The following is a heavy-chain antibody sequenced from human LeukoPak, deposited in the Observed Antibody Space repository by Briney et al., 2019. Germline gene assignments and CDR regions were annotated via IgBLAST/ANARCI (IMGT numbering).Heavy chain of an antibody. CDR2: MNPNSGNT. CDR1: GYTFTSYD. Sequence: ASVKVSCKASGYTFTSYDINWVRQATGQGLEWMGWMNPNSGNTGYAQKFQGRGTMTRNTSISTAYMELSSLRSEDTAVYYCARAYYYGSGSYYNGFLFFDYWGQGTLVTVSS. CDR3: ARAYYYGSGSYYNGFLFFDY. V-gene: IGHV1-8*01. D-gene: IGHD3-10*01. J-gene: IGHJ4*02.